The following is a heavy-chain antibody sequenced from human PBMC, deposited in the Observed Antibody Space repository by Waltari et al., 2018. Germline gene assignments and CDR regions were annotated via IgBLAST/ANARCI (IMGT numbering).Heavy chain of an antibody. Sequence: QVQLVESGGGVVQPGRSLRLSCADSGFTFSSYGMPWVRQAPGKGVEWVAVISYDGSNKYYADSVKGRFTISRDNSKNTLYLQMNSLRAEDTAVYYCAKDEASGTIPPGDYWGQGTLVTVSS. D-gene: IGHD1-26*01. J-gene: IGHJ4*02. CDR2: ISYDGSNK. V-gene: IGHV3-30*18. CDR1: GFTFSSYG. CDR3: AKDEASGTIPPGDY.